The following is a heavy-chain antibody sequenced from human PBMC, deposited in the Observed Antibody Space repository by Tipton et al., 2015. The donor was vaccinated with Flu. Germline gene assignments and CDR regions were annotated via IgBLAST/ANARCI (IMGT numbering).Heavy chain of an antibody. J-gene: IGHJ4*02. V-gene: IGHV3-9*01. CDR3: AKDRGDSRGYYVDY. CDR2: ISWNSGNI. Sequence: SLRLSCAASGFTFDDYAMHWVRQAPGKGLEWVSCISWNSGNIGYADSVKGRFTISRDNAKNSLYLQMNSLRAEDTALYYCAKDRGDSRGYYVDYWGQGTLVTVSS. D-gene: IGHD3-22*01. CDR1: GFTFDDYA.